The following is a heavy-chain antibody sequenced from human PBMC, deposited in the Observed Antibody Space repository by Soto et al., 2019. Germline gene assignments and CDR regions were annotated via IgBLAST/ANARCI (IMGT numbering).Heavy chain of an antibody. CDR2: IYYSGST. V-gene: IGHV4-61*01. D-gene: IGHD6-13*01. J-gene: IGHJ4*02. CDR3: ARDPLWYSRPHFFGQ. Sequence: PSETLSLTCSVSGASVSSGSHYWSWIRQSPGKGLEWIGFIYYSGSTNYNPSLKSRVTISVDTSKNQFSLKVSSVTAADTAVYFCARDPLWYSRPHFFGQWGQGTLVSLS. CDR1: GASVSSGSHY.